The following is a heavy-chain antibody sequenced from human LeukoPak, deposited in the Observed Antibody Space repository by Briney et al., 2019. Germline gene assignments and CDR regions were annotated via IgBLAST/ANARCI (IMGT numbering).Heavy chain of an antibody. CDR3: ARDAYSSSCFDY. D-gene: IGHD6-13*01. CDR2: ISSSSRTR. CDR1: GFNFSTYN. J-gene: IGHJ4*02. V-gene: IGHV3-48*04. Sequence: GGSLRLSCAASGFNFSTYNVNWVRQAPGKGLDWVSYISSSSRTRYYADSVKGRFTISRDNAKDSLYLQMNSLRAEDTAVYYCARDAYSSSCFDYWGQGTPVTVSS.